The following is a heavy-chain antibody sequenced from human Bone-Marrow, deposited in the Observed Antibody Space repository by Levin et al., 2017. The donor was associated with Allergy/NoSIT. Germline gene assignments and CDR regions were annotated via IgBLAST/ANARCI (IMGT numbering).Heavy chain of an antibody. J-gene: IGHJ4*02. CDR3: AHRRREGQITTGFDY. Sequence: ESGPTLVKPTQTLTLTCTFSGFSLTTPGVGVGWIRQPPGKALEWLALIYWNDGKPYSPSLKTRLTITKDTSKNQVFLTMTNMDPVDTATYYCAHRRREGQITTGFDYWGQGVLVTVSS. CDR1: GFSLTTPGVG. CDR2: IYWNDGK. V-gene: IGHV2-5*01. D-gene: IGHD4-11*01.